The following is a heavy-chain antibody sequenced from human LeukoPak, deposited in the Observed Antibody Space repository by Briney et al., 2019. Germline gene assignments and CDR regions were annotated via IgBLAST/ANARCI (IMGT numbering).Heavy chain of an antibody. Sequence: SETLSLTCAVYGGSFSGYYWSWIRQPPGKGLEWIGEINHSGSTNYNPSLKSRVTISVDTSKNQFSLKLSSVTAADTAVYYCARLGREVGCSSTSCYNYYYYYYYMDVWGKGTTVTVSS. CDR2: INHSGST. CDR1: GGSFSGYY. D-gene: IGHD2-2*02. CDR3: ARLGREVGCSSTSCYNYYYYYYYMDV. J-gene: IGHJ6*03. V-gene: IGHV4-34*01.